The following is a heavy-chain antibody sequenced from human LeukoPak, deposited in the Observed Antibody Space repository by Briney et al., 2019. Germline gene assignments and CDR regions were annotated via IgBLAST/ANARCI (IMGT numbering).Heavy chain of an antibody. CDR3: ARDSGRWSGSYLPDY. CDR1: GFTFDDYG. Sequence: GGSLRLSCAASGFTFDDYGMRWVRQAPGKGLEWVSGINWNGGSTGYADSVKGRFTISRDNAKNSLYLQMNSLRAEDTALYYCARDSGRWSGSYLPDYWGQGTLVTVSS. D-gene: IGHD1-26*01. V-gene: IGHV3-20*04. J-gene: IGHJ4*02. CDR2: INWNGGST.